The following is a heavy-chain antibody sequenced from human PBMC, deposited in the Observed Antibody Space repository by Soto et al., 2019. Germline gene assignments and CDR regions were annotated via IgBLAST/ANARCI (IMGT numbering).Heavy chain of an antibody. D-gene: IGHD3-16*02. J-gene: IGHJ4*02. V-gene: IGHV4-30-4*01. CDR1: CGSISSGDYY. CDR2: IYYSGST. Sequence: SETLSLTCTVSCGSISSGDYYWSWIRQPPGKGLEWIGYIYYSGSTYYNPSLKSRATISVDTSKNQFSLKLSSVTAADTAVYYCARSSTTSGRGMITFGGVIDYWGQGTLVTVSS. CDR3: ARSSTTSGRGMITFGGVIDY.